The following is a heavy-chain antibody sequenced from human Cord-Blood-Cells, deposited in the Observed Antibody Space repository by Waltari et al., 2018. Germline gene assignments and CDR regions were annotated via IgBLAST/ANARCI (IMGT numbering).Heavy chain of an antibody. J-gene: IGHJ6*03. CDR3: ARIKNSSGWYYYYYYMDV. CDR1: GGSFSGYY. V-gene: IGHV4-34*01. D-gene: IGHD6-19*01. Sequence: QVQLQQWGAGLLKPSETLSLTCAVYGGSFSGYYWSWIRQSPGKGLEWIGEINHSGSTNYHPSLKSRVTISVDTSKNQFSLKLSSVTAADTAVYYCARIKNSSGWYYYYYYMDVWGKGTTVTVSS. CDR2: INHSGST.